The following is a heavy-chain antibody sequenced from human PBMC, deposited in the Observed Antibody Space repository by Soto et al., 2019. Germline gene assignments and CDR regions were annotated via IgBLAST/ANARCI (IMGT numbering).Heavy chain of an antibody. D-gene: IGHD3-22*01. Sequence: QVQLVQSGAEVKKPGASVKVSCKASGYTFTSYYMHWVRQAPGQGLEWMGIINPSGGSTSYAQKFQGRVNMTGDTSTSTVYMELSSLRSEDTAVYYCASDIPYDSSGYYRFDYWGQGTLVTVSS. CDR3: ASDIPYDSSGYYRFDY. CDR1: GYTFTSYY. CDR2: INPSGGST. V-gene: IGHV1-46*03. J-gene: IGHJ4*02.